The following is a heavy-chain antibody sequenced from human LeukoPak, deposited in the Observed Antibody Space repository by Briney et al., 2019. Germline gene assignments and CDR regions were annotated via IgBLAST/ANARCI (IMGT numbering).Heavy chain of an antibody. Sequence: ASVKVSCKASGGTFSSYAISWVRQAPGQGLEWMGRINPNSGGTNYAQKFQGRVTMTRDTSISTAYMELSRLRSDDTAVYYCARVSGAVAALPYDYWGQGTLVTVSS. V-gene: IGHV1-2*06. CDR2: INPNSGGT. D-gene: IGHD6-19*01. CDR1: GGTFSSYA. CDR3: ARVSGAVAALPYDY. J-gene: IGHJ4*02.